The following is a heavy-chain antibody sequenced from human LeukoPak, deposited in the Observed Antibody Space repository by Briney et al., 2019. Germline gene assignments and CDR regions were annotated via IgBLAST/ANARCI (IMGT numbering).Heavy chain of an antibody. CDR1: GYTFTDYY. V-gene: IGHV1-2*02. Sequence: ASVKVSCKASGYTFTDYYFHWVRLAPGQGPESMGWIRLNNGDTLYAPKFQGRVTMTRDTSISTAYMELSWLKLDDTAVYYCARDRGWLQSDYWDQGTLATVSS. D-gene: IGHD5-24*01. CDR3: ARDRGWLQSDY. CDR2: IRLNNGDT. J-gene: IGHJ4*02.